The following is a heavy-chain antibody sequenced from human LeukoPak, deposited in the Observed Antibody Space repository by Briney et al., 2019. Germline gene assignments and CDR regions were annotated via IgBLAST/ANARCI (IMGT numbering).Heavy chain of an antibody. CDR3: ARGAYGGYADAFGI. CDR1: GGSISSSSYY. V-gene: IGHV4-39*02. J-gene: IGHJ3*02. Sequence: PSETLSLTCTVSGGSISSSSYYWGWIRQPPGKGLEWIGSTYHSGSPYYNPSLRSRVTMSVDTSNNHFSLKLDSVTAADTGVYYCARGAYGGYADAFGIWGQGTMVTVSS. CDR2: TYHSGSP. D-gene: IGHD5-12*01.